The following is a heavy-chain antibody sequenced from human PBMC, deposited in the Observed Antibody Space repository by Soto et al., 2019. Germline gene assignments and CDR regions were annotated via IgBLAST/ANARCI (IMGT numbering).Heavy chain of an antibody. Sequence: QVQLVQSGAEVKKPGASVKVSCKTSGYTLTSYAIHWVRQAPGQGLEWLGWLNIGNGNTQYSPKLHDRVTLTRDTSASTAYIDLGSLRSEDTAVSYCAREPLCVGRCYVNWFDPWGQGALVTVSS. CDR1: GYTLTSYA. V-gene: IGHV1-3*04. CDR3: AREPLCVGRCYVNWFDP. CDR2: LNIGNGNT. D-gene: IGHD2-15*01. J-gene: IGHJ5*02.